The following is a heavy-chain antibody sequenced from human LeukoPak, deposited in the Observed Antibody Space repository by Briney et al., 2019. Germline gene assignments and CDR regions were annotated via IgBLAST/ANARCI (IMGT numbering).Heavy chain of an antibody. Sequence: SETLSLTCSFYGGSFSGYYWSWVRQPPGKGLEWIGEINHSGGTNYDPSLKSRVTISLDTSKNQFSLKLSSVTAADTAVYYCARDSIHYYGSGSYYKDFDYWGQGTLVTVSS. D-gene: IGHD3-10*01. J-gene: IGHJ4*02. CDR1: GGSFSGYY. CDR2: INHSGGT. CDR3: ARDSIHYYGSGSYYKDFDY. V-gene: IGHV4-34*01.